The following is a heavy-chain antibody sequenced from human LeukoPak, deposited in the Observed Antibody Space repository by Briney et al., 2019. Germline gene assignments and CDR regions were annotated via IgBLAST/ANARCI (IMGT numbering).Heavy chain of an antibody. J-gene: IGHJ3*02. Sequence: GESPKISCQGSGYTFSNYWIGWVRQMPGKGLEWMGIIYPSDSDSRSSPSFRGQVTISADKSISTAYLQWSSLKASDTAMYYCARRFSAAAGFDIWGQGTMVTVSS. CDR2: IYPSDSDS. D-gene: IGHD6-13*01. V-gene: IGHV5-51*01. CDR3: ARRFSAAAGFDI. CDR1: GYTFSNYW.